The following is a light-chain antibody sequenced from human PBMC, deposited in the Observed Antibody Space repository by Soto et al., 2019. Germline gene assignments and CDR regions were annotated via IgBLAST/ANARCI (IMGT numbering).Light chain of an antibody. Sequence: QSALTQPASVSGSPGQSITISCTGTSSDVGGYNYVSWYQQHPGKAPQLMIYEVSNRPSGGSNRFSGSKSGNTASLTISGLQAEDEADYYCSSYTSRSTVIFGGGTKLTVL. V-gene: IGLV2-14*01. CDR1: SSDVGGYNY. CDR3: SSYTSRSTVI. CDR2: EVS. J-gene: IGLJ2*01.